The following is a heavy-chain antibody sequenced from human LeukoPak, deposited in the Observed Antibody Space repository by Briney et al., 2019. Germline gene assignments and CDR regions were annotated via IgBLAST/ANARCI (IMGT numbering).Heavy chain of an antibody. CDR3: AEGLNYGSGGNWFDP. Sequence: GGSLRLSCAASGFTFSSYAMSWVRQAPGKGLEWVSAISGSGGSTYYADSVKGRFTISRDNSKNTLYLQMNSLRAEDTAVYYCAEGLNYGSGGNWFDPWGQGTLVTVSS. V-gene: IGHV3-23*01. CDR1: GFTFSSYA. J-gene: IGHJ5*02. D-gene: IGHD3-10*01. CDR2: ISGSGGST.